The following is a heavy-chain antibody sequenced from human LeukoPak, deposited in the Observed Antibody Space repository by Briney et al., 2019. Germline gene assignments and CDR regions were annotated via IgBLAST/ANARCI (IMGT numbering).Heavy chain of an antibody. V-gene: IGHV4-34*01. CDR2: INHSGST. Sequence: SETLSLTCAVYGGSFSGYYWSWIRQPPGKGLEWIGEINHSGSTNYNPSLKSRVTISVDTSKNQFSLKLSSVTAADTAVYYCARGLGGGWYTGGYFDYWGQGTLVTVSS. CDR1: GGSFSGYY. CDR3: ARGLGGGWYTGGYFDY. J-gene: IGHJ4*02. D-gene: IGHD6-19*01.